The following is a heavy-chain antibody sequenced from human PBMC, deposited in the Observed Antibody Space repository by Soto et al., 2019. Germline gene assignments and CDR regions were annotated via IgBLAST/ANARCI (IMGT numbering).Heavy chain of an antibody. J-gene: IGHJ6*02. V-gene: IGHV3-23*01. Sequence: HPGGSLRLSCAASGFSFSSDAMSWVRQAPGKGLEWVSAISGSGVSTYYADSVKGRFTISRDTSKNTLFLQMNSLRAEDTAVYYCAKSPGSGWAYYYYGMDVWGQGTTVTVSS. D-gene: IGHD6-19*01. CDR1: GFSFSSDA. CDR3: AKSPGSGWAYYYYGMDV. CDR2: ISGSGVST.